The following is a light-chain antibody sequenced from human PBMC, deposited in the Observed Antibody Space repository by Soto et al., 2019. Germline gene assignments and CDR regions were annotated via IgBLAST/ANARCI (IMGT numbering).Light chain of an antibody. CDR3: QQYNNWPSVT. Sequence: EIMMTQSPATLSVSPGERATLSCRASQSVRSNLAWYQQKPGQAPRLLIYGASTRATGIPARFSGSGSGTEFTLTISSLQSRDFAIYYCQQYNNWPSVTFGQGTRLEIK. V-gene: IGKV3-15*01. CDR2: GAS. J-gene: IGKJ5*01. CDR1: QSVRSN.